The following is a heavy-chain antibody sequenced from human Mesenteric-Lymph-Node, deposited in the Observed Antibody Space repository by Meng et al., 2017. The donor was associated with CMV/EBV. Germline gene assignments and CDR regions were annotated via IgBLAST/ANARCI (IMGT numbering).Heavy chain of an antibody. CDR3: ARDSGNSNGYYADY. CDR1: GGSVSSGSYY. J-gene: IGHJ4*02. Sequence: GSLRLSCTVSGGSVSSGSYYWSWIRQPPGKGLEWIGYIYYSGYTNYISSLKSRVTISIDTSKNQFSLKLSSVTAADTAIYYCARDSGNSNGYYADYWGQGTLVTVSS. CDR2: IYYSGYT. V-gene: IGHV4-61*01. D-gene: IGHD3-22*01.